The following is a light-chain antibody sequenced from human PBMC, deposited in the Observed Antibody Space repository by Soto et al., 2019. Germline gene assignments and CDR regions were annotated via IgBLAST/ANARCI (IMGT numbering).Light chain of an antibody. CDR3: QQLNSYPLT. CDR1: QGISSY. V-gene: IGKV1-9*01. J-gene: IGKJ4*01. Sequence: IQLTQSPSSLSASVGDRVTITFRASQGISSYLAWYQQKPGKAPKHLIYAASTLQSRVASRFSGSGSGTDFTLTISSLQPEDFATCYRQQLNSYPLTFGGRTKVEIK. CDR2: AAS.